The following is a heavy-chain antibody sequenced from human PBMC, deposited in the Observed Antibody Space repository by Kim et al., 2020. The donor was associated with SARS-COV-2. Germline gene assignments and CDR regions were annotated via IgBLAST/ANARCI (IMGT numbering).Heavy chain of an antibody. D-gene: IGHD3-10*01. Sequence: STSYAKKFQGRVNMTMDTSTSTVYVELSSLVSEDAAVYYCASGNYGMDVWGQGTTVTVSS. CDR2: ST. V-gene: IGHV1-46*01. J-gene: IGHJ6*02. CDR3: ASGNYGMDV.